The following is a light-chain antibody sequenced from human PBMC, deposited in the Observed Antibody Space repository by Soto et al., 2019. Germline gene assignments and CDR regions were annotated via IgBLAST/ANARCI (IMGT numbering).Light chain of an antibody. J-gene: IGLJ3*02. CDR2: EVS. Sequence: QSALTQPASMSGSPGQSITISCTGTSSDVGGYDYVSWYQQHPSKAPKLIIYEVSDRPSGVSNRFSGSKSGNTASLTISGLQAEDEADYYCSSYTSSNTLMFGGGTKVTVL. V-gene: IGLV2-14*01. CDR3: SSYTSSNTLM. CDR1: SSDVGGYDY.